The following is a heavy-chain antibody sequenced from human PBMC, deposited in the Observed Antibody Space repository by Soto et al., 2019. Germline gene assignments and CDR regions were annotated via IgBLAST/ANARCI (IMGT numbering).Heavy chain of an antibody. J-gene: IGHJ5*02. CDR2: IIPVFGTA. Sequence: ASVKVSCKASGGTFSSYAISWVRQAPGQGLECMGGIIPVFGTANYAQKFQGRVTITADESTSTAYMELSSLRSEDTAVYYCARGGLTANWFDPWGQGTLVTVSS. CDR3: ARGGLTANWFDP. D-gene: IGHD3-9*01. V-gene: IGHV1-69*13. CDR1: GGTFSSYA.